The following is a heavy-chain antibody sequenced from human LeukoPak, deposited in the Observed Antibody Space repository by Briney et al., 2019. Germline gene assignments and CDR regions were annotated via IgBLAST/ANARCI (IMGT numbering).Heavy chain of an antibody. J-gene: IGHJ5*02. D-gene: IGHD6-6*01. CDR2: IYSDGST. Sequence: GGSLRLSCAASGFTVSSNYMNWVRQAPGKGLEWVSLIYSDGSTYYADSVKGRFIISRDNSANTLYLQMNSLRAEDTAVYYCARFQPVYSNSYGWFDPWGQGTLVTVSS. CDR1: GFTVSSNY. V-gene: IGHV3-53*01. CDR3: ARFQPVYSNSYGWFDP.